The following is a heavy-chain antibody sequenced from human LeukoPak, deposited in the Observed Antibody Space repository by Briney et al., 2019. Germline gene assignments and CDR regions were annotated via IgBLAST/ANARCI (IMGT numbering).Heavy chain of an antibody. J-gene: IGHJ5*02. Sequence: SETLSLTCAVYGGSFSGYYWSWVRQPPGKGLEWMGEINHSGSTNYNPSVKSRGTISVDTSKNQFSLKLSSVTAADTAVYYCARGRGVYDILTGHGFWFDPWGQGTLVTVSS. CDR2: INHSGST. CDR1: GGSFSGYY. D-gene: IGHD3-9*01. V-gene: IGHV4-34*01. CDR3: ARGRGVYDILTGHGFWFDP.